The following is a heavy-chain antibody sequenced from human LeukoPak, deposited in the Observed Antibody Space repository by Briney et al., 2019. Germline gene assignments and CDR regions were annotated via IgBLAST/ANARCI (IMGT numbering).Heavy chain of an antibody. V-gene: IGHV4-30-4*01. CDR3: AIHHYPGSGIPF. Sequence: SQPLPHLYTVSGVSLSWDVYYCIWLRQPPGKGLEWIGYIYDSGSTYYNPSPKSLVTVELDKSKNRSTLKVISVTAADTAVYYRAIHHYPGSGIPF. J-gene: IGHJ3*01. CDR2: IYDSGST. CDR1: GVSLSWDVYY. D-gene: IGHD2-15*01.